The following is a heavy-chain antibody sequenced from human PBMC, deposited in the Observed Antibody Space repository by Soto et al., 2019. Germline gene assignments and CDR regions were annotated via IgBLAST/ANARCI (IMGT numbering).Heavy chain of an antibody. CDR3: GTVFDL. CDR1: GFIFTGHW. Sequence: GGPLRLSCAASGFIFTGHWMHWVRQGPGKGLDWVSGINNDGGATFYADSVKGRFTISRDNSNNMVYLQMNSLGAEDSAVYYCGTVFDLWGHGTQVTVSS. D-gene: IGHD4-4*01. J-gene: IGHJ5*02. CDR2: INNDGGAT. V-gene: IGHV3-74*01.